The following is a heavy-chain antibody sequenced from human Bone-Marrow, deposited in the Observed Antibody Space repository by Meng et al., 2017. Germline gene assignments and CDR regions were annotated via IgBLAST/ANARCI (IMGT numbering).Heavy chain of an antibody. Sequence: QLESQCAGRGQGNPSQSRSLPSTVAGGSINSASYYGSWIRQHPGKGLEWIGYIYYTENTYYNPSHKSPMTISLDKSKNQFSLKLNSVTVADTAVYYCARGRASCSSGGCSLGWFDHWGQGTLVTVSS. D-gene: IGHD2-15*01. CDR3: ARGRASCSSGGCSLGWFDH. CDR2: IYYTENT. CDR1: GGSINSASYY. V-gene: IGHV4-31*01. J-gene: IGHJ5*02.